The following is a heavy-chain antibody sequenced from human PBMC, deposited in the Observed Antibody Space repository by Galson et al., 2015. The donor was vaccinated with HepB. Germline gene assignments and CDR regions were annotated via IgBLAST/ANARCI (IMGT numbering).Heavy chain of an antibody. CDR3: ATGGSGTTLDC. D-gene: IGHD3-16*01. J-gene: IGHJ4*02. V-gene: IGHV3-30-3*01. Sequence: SLRLSCAASGFTFNTSSMHWVRQAPGKGLEWVALISFDAINKKYADSEKGRFTISRDTSKNTLYLQANSLKPEDTAVYYCATGGSGTTLDCWGQGALVTVSP. CDR1: GFTFNTSS. CDR2: ISFDAINK.